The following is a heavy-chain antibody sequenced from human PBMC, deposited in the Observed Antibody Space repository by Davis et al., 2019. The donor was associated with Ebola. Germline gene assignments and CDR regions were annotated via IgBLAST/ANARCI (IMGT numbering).Heavy chain of an antibody. Sequence: GESLKISCAASGFTFSTYSMNWVRQAPGKGLEWVSSISSSSYYIYYADSLKGRFTVSRDNAKNSVYLQMNGLRVEDTAIYYCAKDTSNIWFDIWGQGTNVTVSS. V-gene: IGHV3-21*04. J-gene: IGHJ3*02. CDR2: ISSSSYYI. CDR1: GFTFSTYS. CDR3: AKDTSNIWFDI. D-gene: IGHD1-26*01.